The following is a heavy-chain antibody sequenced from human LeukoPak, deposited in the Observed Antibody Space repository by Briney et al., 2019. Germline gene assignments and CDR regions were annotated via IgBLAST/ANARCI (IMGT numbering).Heavy chain of an antibody. CDR3: AREVVVVTATLFDP. J-gene: IGHJ5*02. Sequence: GGSLRLSCAVSGFTFSTYGMTWVRQAPGKGLEWVSTISGSGGSTRYADSVKGRFTISRDNAKNSLYLQMNSLRAEDTAVYYCAREVVVVTATLFDPWGQGTLVTVSS. D-gene: IGHD3-22*01. CDR2: ISGSGGST. CDR1: GFTFSTYG. V-gene: IGHV3-23*01.